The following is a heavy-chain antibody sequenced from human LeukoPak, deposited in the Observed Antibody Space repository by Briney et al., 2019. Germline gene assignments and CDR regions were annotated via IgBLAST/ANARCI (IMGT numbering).Heavy chain of an antibody. V-gene: IGHV2-5*02. CDR3: AQTRIRYFDWLPTNWFDP. Sequence: SGPTLVNPTQTLTLTCTFSGFSLSTRGVGVGWIRQPPGKALEWLALIYWDDDKRYSPSLKSRLTITKDTSKNQVVLTMTNMDPVDTATYYCAQTRIRYFDWLPTNWFDPWGQGTLVTVSS. J-gene: IGHJ5*02. CDR1: GFSLSTRGVG. CDR2: IYWDDDK. D-gene: IGHD3-9*01.